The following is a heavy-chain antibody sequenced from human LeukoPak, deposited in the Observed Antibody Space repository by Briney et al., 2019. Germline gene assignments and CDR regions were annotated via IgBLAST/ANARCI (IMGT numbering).Heavy chain of an antibody. V-gene: IGHV3-33*01. J-gene: IGHJ4*02. CDR3: AREGTTRGLDY. D-gene: IGHD1-1*01. CDR2: IWYDGSNK. Sequence: GGSLRLSCAASGFTFSSYGMPWVRQAPGKGLEWVAVIWYDGSNKCYADSVKGRFTISRDNSKNTLYLQMNSLRAEDTAVYYCAREGTTRGLDYWGQGTLVTVSS. CDR1: GFTFSSYG.